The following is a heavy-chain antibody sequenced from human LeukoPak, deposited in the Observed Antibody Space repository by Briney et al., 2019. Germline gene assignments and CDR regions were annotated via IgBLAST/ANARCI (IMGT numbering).Heavy chain of an antibody. V-gene: IGHV4-39*01. J-gene: IGHJ4*02. CDR3: ARRSYYDSSAIFDY. CDR1: GGSISSSSYY. D-gene: IGHD3-22*01. CDR2: LYYSGST. Sequence: SETLSLTCTVSGGSISSSSYYWDWIRQPPGKGLEWIGSLYYSGSTYYNPSLKSRVTISVDTSKNQFSLKLNSVTAADTAAFYCARRSYYDSSAIFDYWGQGTLVTVSS.